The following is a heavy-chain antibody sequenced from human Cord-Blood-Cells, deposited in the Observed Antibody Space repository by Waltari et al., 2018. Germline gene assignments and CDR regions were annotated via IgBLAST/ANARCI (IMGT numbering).Heavy chain of an antibody. CDR2: IYYSGST. CDR1: GGSISSGDYY. J-gene: IGHJ6*02. D-gene: IGHD4-17*01. Sequence: QVQLQESGPGLVKPSQTLSLTCTVSGGSISSGDYYWSWIRQPPGKGLEWIGYIYYSGSTYYNPSLKSRVTISVDTSKNQFSLKLSSVTAADTAVYYCASVSDPYYGDSVGYYGMDVWGQGTTVTVSS. V-gene: IGHV4-30-4*01. CDR3: ASVSDPYYGDSVGYYGMDV.